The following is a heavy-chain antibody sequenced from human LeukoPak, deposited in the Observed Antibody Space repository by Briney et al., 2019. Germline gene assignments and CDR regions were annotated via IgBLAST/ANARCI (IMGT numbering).Heavy chain of an antibody. D-gene: IGHD3-10*01. CDR1: GGSISSYY. J-gene: IGHJ4*02. CDR2: IYYSGST. CDR3: ARAPSRGYYFDY. Sequence: SETLSLTCTGSGGSISSYYWSWIRQPPGKGLEWIGYIYYSGSTNYNPSLKSRVTISVDTSKNQFSLKLSSVTAADTAVYYCARAPSRGYYFDYWGQGTLVTVSS. V-gene: IGHV4-59*01.